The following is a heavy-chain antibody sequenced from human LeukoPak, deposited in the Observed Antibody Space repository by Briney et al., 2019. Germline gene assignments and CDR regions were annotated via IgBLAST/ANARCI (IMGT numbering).Heavy chain of an antibody. CDR1: GGSFSGYY. CDR3: ARNKPTYYDLWSGYYSGWFYP. CDR2: INHSGST. J-gene: IGHJ5*02. V-gene: IGHV4-34*01. D-gene: IGHD3-3*01. Sequence: SETLSLTCAVYGGSFSGYYLSWVRQPPGKGLEWIGEINHSGSTNYNPSLKSRVTISVDTSKNQFSLKLSSVTAADTAVYYCARNKPTYYDLWSGYYSGWFYPWREATLVTVSP.